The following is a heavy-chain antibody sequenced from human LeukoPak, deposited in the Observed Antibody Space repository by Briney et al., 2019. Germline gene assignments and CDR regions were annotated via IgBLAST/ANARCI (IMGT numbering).Heavy chain of an antibody. CDR2: IKSAIDGGAT. D-gene: IGHD5-12*01. CDR1: GFTFSSTW. V-gene: IGHV3-15*07. CDR3: TTGGDVIVAGTRAFDI. Sequence: GGTLRLSCAASGFTFSSTWMNWVRQAPGKGLECVGRIKSAIDGGATDYAAPVQGRFTISRDDSQATLYLQMNGLRTEDTAVYYCTTGGDVIVAGTRAFDIWGQGTMVTVSS. J-gene: IGHJ3*02.